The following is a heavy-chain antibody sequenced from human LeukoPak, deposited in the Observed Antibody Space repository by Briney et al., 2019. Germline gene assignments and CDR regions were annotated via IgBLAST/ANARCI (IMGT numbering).Heavy chain of an antibody. Sequence: TEGSLRLSCAASGFTFSNYSRNWVRQAPGKGLEWISSISSSSSYIYYADSVKGRFTISRDNAKNSLYLQMNSLRAEDTAVYYCARRATYYYDSSGYFPPDYWGQGTLVTVSS. CDR2: ISSSSSYI. CDR3: ARRATYYYDSSGYFPPDY. D-gene: IGHD3-22*01. V-gene: IGHV3-21*01. CDR1: GFTFSNYS. J-gene: IGHJ4*02.